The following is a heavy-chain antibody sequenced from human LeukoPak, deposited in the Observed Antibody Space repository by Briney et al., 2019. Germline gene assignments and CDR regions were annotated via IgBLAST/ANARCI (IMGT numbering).Heavy chain of an antibody. CDR3: AACGHSYVADY. CDR2: ISGSGGST. V-gene: IGHV3-23*01. D-gene: IGHD5-18*01. J-gene: IGHJ4*02. CDR1: GFTFSTYA. Sequence: GGSLRLSCAASGFTFSTYAMSWVRQAPGKGLEWVSAISGSGGSTYYADSVKGRFTISRDNSKNTLYLQMNSLRAEDTAVYYCAACGHSYVADYWGQGTLVTVSS.